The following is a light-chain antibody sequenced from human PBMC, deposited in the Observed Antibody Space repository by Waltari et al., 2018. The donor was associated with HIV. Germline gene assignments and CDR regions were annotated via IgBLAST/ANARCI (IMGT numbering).Light chain of an antibody. CDR1: QSVNRN. V-gene: IGKV3-15*01. J-gene: IGKJ1*01. CDR2: GAS. Sequence: EIVLTQSPATLSLSPGERVTLSCRASQSVNRNVACYQQKPGQAPRLLIYGASTRATAIPPRFSGRASETEFTLTIGGLQSEDFAVDYCQQYSDWPWTFGQGTKVEIK. CDR3: QQYSDWPWT.